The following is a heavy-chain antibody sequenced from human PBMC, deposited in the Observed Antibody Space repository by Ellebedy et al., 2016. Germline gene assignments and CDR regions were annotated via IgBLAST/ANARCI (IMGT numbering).Heavy chain of an antibody. Sequence: SVKVSCXASGGTFSSYAISWVRQAPGQGLEWMGGIIPIFGTANYAQKFQGRVTITADESTSTAYMELSSLRSEDTAVYYCARDKWGQTGTLPYYFDYWGQGTLVTVSS. CDR2: IIPIFGTA. CDR3: ARDKWGQTGTLPYYFDY. J-gene: IGHJ4*02. V-gene: IGHV1-69*13. D-gene: IGHD1-1*01. CDR1: GGTFSSYA.